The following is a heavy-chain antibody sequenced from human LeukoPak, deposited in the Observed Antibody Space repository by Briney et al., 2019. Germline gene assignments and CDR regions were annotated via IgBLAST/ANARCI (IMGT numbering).Heavy chain of an antibody. V-gene: IGHV3-74*01. D-gene: IGHD2-2*02. Sequence: GGSLRLSCAASGFTFSSYWMHWVRQAPGQGLVWVSRINSDGSSTTYADSVKGRFTISRDNAKNTLYLQMSSLRAEDTAVYYCARDSSYCSSTSCYNYFDYWGQGNLVTVSS. CDR1: GFTFSSYW. J-gene: IGHJ4*02. CDR2: INSDGSST. CDR3: ARDSSYCSSTSCYNYFDY.